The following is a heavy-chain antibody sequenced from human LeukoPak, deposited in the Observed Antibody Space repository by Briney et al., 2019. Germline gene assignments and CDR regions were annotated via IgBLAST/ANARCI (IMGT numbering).Heavy chain of an antibody. D-gene: IGHD3-10*01. CDR1: GFTFGDFA. CDR3: TRDVTMVRGADYYYYGMDV. CDR2: IRSKAYGGAT. Sequence: GRSLRLSCAGSGFTFGDFAMSWVRQAPGKGLEWVGFIRSKAYGGATDYAASVKGRFTISRDDSKSIAYLQMNSLTTEDTAVYYCTRDVTMVRGADYYYYGMDVWGQGTTVTVSS. V-gene: IGHV3-49*04. J-gene: IGHJ6*02.